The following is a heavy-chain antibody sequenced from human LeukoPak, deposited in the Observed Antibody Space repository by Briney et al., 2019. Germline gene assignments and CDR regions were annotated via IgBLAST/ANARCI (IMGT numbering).Heavy chain of an antibody. Sequence: GGSLRLSCAASGFTVSSNYMSWVRQAPGEGLEWVTVIYSGGTTYYADSVKGRFTISRDTSKNTVYLQMNSLRAEDTAVYYCARETLEGYDYWGQGTLVTVSS. CDR3: ARETLEGYDY. J-gene: IGHJ4*02. CDR2: IYSGGTT. D-gene: IGHD2-15*01. CDR1: GFTVSSNY. V-gene: IGHV3-66*01.